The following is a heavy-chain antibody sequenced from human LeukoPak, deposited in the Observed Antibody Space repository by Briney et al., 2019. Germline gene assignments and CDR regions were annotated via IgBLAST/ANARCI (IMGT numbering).Heavy chain of an antibody. J-gene: IGHJ4*02. CDR1: GGSISSYY. V-gene: IGHV4-4*07. CDR3: ARDYYDLLTGYYRFDY. Sequence: SETLSLTCTVSGGSISSYYWSWIRQPAGKGLEWIGHISTSGSTNYNSSLKSRVTMSVDASKNQLSLKVSSVTAADTAVYYCARDYYDLLTGYYRFDYWGQGTLVTVSS. CDR2: ISTSGST. D-gene: IGHD3-9*01.